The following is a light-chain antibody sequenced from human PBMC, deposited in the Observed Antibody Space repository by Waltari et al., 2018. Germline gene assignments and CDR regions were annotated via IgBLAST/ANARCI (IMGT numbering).Light chain of an antibody. Sequence: QSALTQPASVSGSPGQSITISCSGTSSDIGGYKYVSWYQQYPHTAPRLILYEVTELPSGGPGWFCGTKAGNTASLTVSGLQIEDEADYFCSAYAGGNTLVFGGGTRLTVL. J-gene: IGLJ2*01. CDR3: SAYAGGNTLV. CDR2: EVT. CDR1: SSDIGGYKY. V-gene: IGLV2-8*01.